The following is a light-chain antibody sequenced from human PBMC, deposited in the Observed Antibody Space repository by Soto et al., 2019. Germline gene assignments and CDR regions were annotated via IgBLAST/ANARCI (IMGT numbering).Light chain of an antibody. CDR2: EVS. J-gene: IGLJ1*01. Sequence: QSVLTQPASVSGSPGQSITISCTGTSSDVGSYNYVSWYQLHPGKAPKLMIYEVSNRPSGVSNRFSGSKSGDTASLTISGIQAEDEADYYCSSYTTRTTLYVFGTGTKVTV. CDR1: SSDVGSYNY. V-gene: IGLV2-14*01. CDR3: SSYTTRTTLYV.